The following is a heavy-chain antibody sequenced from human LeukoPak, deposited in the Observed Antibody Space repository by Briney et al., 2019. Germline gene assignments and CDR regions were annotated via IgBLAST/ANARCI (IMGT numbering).Heavy chain of an antibody. D-gene: IGHD3-9*01. CDR1: GFTVSSNY. CDR2: IYSGGST. J-gene: IGHJ4*02. V-gene: IGHV3-53*01. Sequence: GGSLRLSCAAPGFTVSSNYMSWVRQAPGKGLEWVSVIYSGGSTYYADSVTGRFTISRDNSKNTLYLQMNSLRAEDTAVYYCARSAIFTPFDYWGQGTLVTVSS. CDR3: ARSAIFTPFDY.